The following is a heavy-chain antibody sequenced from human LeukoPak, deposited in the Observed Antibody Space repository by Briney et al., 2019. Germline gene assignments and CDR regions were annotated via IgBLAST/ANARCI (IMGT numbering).Heavy chain of an antibody. V-gene: IGHV4-31*03. CDR1: GGSISSGGYY. D-gene: IGHD3-22*01. CDR2: IYYSGST. J-gene: IGHJ4*02. CDR3: ARERLDYYSSSGFYGGNYDY. Sequence: QTPSLTCTVSGGSISSGGYYWNWIRQHPGKGLEWIGYIYYSGSTSYNPSLKSRLTISIDTSKNQFSLKLSSVTAADTAVYYCARERLDYYSSSGFYGGNYDYWGQGTLVAGSS.